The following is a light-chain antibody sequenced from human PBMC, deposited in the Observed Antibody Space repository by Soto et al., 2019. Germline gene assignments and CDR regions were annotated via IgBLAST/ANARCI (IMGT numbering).Light chain of an antibody. CDR1: QSISYW. CDR3: QQYKSYPIT. Sequence: DIQMTQSPSTLSASVGDRVTITCRASQSISYWLAWYQQKPGKAPNLLIYKASSLETGVPSRFSGSGSGTEFTLTINSLQPDDFATYYCQQYKSYPITFGQGTRLEIK. J-gene: IGKJ5*01. V-gene: IGKV1-5*03. CDR2: KAS.